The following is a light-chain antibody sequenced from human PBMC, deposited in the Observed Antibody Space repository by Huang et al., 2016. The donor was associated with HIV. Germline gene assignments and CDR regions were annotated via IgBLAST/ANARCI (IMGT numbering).Light chain of an antibody. CDR1: QSLSSW. CDR3: QQYNTYPLT. J-gene: IGKJ4*01. Sequence: DIQMTQSPSTLSASIGDRVTITCRASQSLSSWLAWYQQKPGKAPKLLIYKASSLDSGVPSRFSCSGSGTEFTLTISNLQPDDFATYYCQQYNTYPLTFGGGTKVEIK. CDR2: KAS. V-gene: IGKV1-5*03.